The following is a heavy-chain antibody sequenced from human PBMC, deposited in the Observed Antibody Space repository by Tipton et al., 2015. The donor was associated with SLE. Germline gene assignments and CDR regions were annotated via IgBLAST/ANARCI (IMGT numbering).Heavy chain of an antibody. CDR3: ARLSWDRSLVHGFDI. CDR2: IYATGST. J-gene: IGHJ3*02. D-gene: IGHD3-10*01. Sequence: TLSLTCTVSGGSISSYSWNWIRQSAGKGLEWIGRIYATGSTNYNPSLKSRVTISVDTSKNQFSLKLTSVTAADTAMYFCARLSWDRSLVHGFDIWGQGTRVTVSS. CDR1: GGSISSYS. V-gene: IGHV4-4*07.